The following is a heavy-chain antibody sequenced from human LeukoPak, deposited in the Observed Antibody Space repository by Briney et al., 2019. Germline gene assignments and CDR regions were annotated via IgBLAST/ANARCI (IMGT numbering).Heavy chain of an antibody. CDR2: IYHSGRT. J-gene: IGHJ4*02. CDR1: GYSISSGYY. D-gene: IGHD6-19*01. Sequence: SETLSLTCVVSGYSISSGYYWGWIRQPPGKGLEWIGCIYHSGRTYYNPSLKSRVTISVDTSKNQFSLKLSSVTAADTAVHYCAREGYSSGWYRAPSNHYWGQGTLVTVSS. CDR3: AREGYSSGWYRAPSNHY. V-gene: IGHV4-38-2*02.